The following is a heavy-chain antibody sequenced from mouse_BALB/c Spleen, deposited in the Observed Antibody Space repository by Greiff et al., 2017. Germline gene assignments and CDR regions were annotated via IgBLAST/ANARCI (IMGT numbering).Heavy chain of an antibody. CDR2: IRNKANGYTT. CDR1: GFTFTDYY. J-gene: IGHJ1*01. CDR3: ARFTGLRGYFDV. Sequence: EVKLQESGGGLVQPGGSLRLSCATSGFTFTDYYMSWVRQPPGKALEWLGFIRNKANGYTTEYSASVKGRFTISRDNSQSILYLQMNTLRAEDSATYYCARFTGLRGYFDVWGAGTTVTVSS. V-gene: IGHV7-3*02. D-gene: IGHD3-2*02.